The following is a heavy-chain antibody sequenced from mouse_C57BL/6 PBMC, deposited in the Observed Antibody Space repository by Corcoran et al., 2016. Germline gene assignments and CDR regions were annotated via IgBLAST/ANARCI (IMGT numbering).Heavy chain of an antibody. D-gene: IGHD1-1*01. V-gene: IGHV1-76*01. CDR2: IYPGSGNT. Sequence: QVQLKQSGAELVRPGASVKLSCKASGYTFTDYYINWVKQRPGQGLEWIARIYPGSGNTYYNEKFKGKATLTAEESSSTAYMQLSSLTSEDSAVYFCSNYYGSSYGWGQGTTLTVS. CDR1: GYTFTDYY. CDR3: SNYYGSSYG. J-gene: IGHJ2*01.